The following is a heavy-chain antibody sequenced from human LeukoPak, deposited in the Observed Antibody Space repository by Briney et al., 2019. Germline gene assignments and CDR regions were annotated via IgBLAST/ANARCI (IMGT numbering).Heavy chain of an antibody. D-gene: IGHD1-26*01. J-gene: IGHJ4*02. CDR2: IYYSGST. Sequence: ETLSLTCTVSGSSISSGGYYWGWIRQPPGKGLEWIGSIYYSGSTYYNPSLKSRVTISVDTSKNQFSLKLNSVTAADAAIYYCARVLCGSFYCPLFDDWGQGTLVTVSS. CDR3: ARVLCGSFYCPLFDD. CDR1: GSSISSGGYY. V-gene: IGHV4-39*01.